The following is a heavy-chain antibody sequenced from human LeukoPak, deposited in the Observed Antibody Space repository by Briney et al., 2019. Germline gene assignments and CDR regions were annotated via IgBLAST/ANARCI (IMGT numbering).Heavy chain of an antibody. CDR3: ARDSSKIWFGELSVAFDI. CDR1: GFTFSSYS. Sequence: GGSLRLSCAASGFTFSSYSMNWVRQAPGKGLEWVSSISSGSSYIYYADSVKGRFTISRDNAKNSLYLQMNSLRAEDTAVYYCARDSSKIWFGELSVAFDIWGQGTMVTVSS. CDR2: ISSGSSYI. V-gene: IGHV3-21*01. J-gene: IGHJ3*02. D-gene: IGHD3-10*01.